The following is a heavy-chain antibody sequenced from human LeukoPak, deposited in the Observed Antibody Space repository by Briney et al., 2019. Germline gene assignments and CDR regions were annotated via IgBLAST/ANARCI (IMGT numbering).Heavy chain of an antibody. D-gene: IGHD3-22*01. CDR3: ARDHYDNSGCYVSRDYYYMDV. V-gene: IGHV4-34*01. CDR2: INHSGST. Sequence: SETLSLTCAVYGGSFSGYYWSWIRQPPGKGLEWIGEINHSGSTNYNPSLKSRVTISVDTSKNQFSLKLSSVTAADTAVYYCARDHYDNSGCYVSRDYYYMDVWGKGTTVTVSS. J-gene: IGHJ6*03. CDR1: GGSFSGYY.